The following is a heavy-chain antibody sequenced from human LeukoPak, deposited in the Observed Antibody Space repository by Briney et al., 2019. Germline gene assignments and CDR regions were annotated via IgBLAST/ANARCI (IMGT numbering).Heavy chain of an antibody. J-gene: IGHJ4*01. Sequence: PSETLSLTYTVSGDSINGYFWSWIRQPPGQGLEWVGYIYYRGGTSYNPSLGGRITVSLDTSRNQFFLRLTSVTPADTAMYYCARHGNTGPVSGLPLDHWGHGTPVSVSS. CDR3: ARHGNTGPVSGLPLDH. D-gene: IGHD6-19*01. V-gene: IGHV4-59*08. CDR1: GDSINGYF. CDR2: IYYRGGT.